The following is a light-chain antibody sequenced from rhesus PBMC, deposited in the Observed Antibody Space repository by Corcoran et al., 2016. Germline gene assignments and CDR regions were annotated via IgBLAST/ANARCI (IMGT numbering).Light chain of an antibody. CDR1: QGINKE. Sequence: DIQMTQSPSSLSASVGDRVTVTCRASQGINKELSWYQQKPGKAPTLLINAASSLQAGVSSRFSGSGSGTDFTLTIRSLQPVDITTYCYLQDYTTPWTFGQGTKVEIK. CDR3: LQDYTTPWT. V-gene: IGKV1-94*01. CDR2: AAS. J-gene: IGKJ1*01.